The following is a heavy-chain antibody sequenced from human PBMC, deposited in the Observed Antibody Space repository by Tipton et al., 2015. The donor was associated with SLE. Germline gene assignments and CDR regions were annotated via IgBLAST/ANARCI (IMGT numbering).Heavy chain of an antibody. Sequence: TLSLTCTVSGGSISGHYWSWIRQPPGKGLEWIGSIYYSGTTYYNPSLKSRVTISVDTSKNQFSLKLSSVTAADTAVYYCARVIAAPPDGMDVWGQGTTVAVSS. V-gene: IGHV4-39*07. CDR1: GGSISGHY. CDR3: ARVIAAPPDGMDV. CDR2: IYYSGTT. J-gene: IGHJ6*02. D-gene: IGHD6-13*01.